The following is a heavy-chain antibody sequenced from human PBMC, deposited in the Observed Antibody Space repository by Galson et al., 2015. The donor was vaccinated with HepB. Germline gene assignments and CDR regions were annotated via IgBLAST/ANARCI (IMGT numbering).Heavy chain of an antibody. CDR2: INHSGST. CDR3: ARGEGGQGVIRSYYYYYMDV. CDR1: GGSFSGYY. J-gene: IGHJ6*03. D-gene: IGHD3-10*01. Sequence: ETLSLPCAVYGGSFSGYYWSWIRQPPGKGLEWIGEINHSGSTNYNPSLKSRVTISVDTSKNQFSLKLSSVTAADTAVYYCARGEGGQGVIRSYYYYYMDVWGKGTTVTVSS. V-gene: IGHV4-34*01.